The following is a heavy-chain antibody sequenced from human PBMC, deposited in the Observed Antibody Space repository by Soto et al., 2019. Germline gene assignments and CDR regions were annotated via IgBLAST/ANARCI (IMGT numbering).Heavy chain of an antibody. Sequence: QVQLQESGPGLVKPSGTLSLTCGVSGGSISSSKWWSWVRQPPGKGLEWIGEIYHSGSTNYNPSLKWRVSISVDTSKTQFPLKLSSVTAADTAVYYCARTSQYCGDTSCASFFDLWGRGTLVTVSS. CDR2: IYHSGST. CDR1: GGSISSSKW. D-gene: IGHD2-2*01. V-gene: IGHV4-4*02. J-gene: IGHJ2*01. CDR3: ARTSQYCGDTSCASFFDL.